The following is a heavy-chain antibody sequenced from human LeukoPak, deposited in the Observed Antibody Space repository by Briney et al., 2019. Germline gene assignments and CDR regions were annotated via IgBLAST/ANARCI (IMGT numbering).Heavy chain of an antibody. CDR3: SRRPLPGSLNV. Sequence: GGSLKLSCAASGFTLNGFDVHWVRQASGKGLEWVGRIKTKAESYATAYGASVKGRFTLSRDDSKNTAYLQMNSLKTEDTAVYYCSRRPLPGSLNVWGRGTTVTVSS. V-gene: IGHV3-73*01. CDR2: IKTKAESYAT. CDR1: GFTLNGFD. J-gene: IGHJ6*02. D-gene: IGHD3-16*01.